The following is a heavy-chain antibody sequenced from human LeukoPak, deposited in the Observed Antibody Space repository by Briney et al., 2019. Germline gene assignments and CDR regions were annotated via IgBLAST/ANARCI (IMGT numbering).Heavy chain of an antibody. V-gene: IGHV3-74*01. Sequence: GGSLRLSCAASGFMFSSYWMHWVRQVPGKGVEWVSRVRGDGGTTTYADSVKGRFTISRDNAKNTLYLQMNSLRAEDTAVYYCVRDRYFDCSDAFDIWGQGTMVTVSS. CDR1: GFMFSSYW. J-gene: IGHJ3*02. D-gene: IGHD3-9*01. CDR3: VRDRYFDCSDAFDI. CDR2: VRGDGGTT.